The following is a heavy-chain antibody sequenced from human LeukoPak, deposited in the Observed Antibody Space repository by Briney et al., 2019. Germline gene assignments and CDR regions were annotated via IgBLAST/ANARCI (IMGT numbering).Heavy chain of an antibody. Sequence: SGESLKISCKGSGYTFSSYWIGWVRQMPGKGLEWMGIVYPGDSDTRYSPSLQGQVTISVDTSIGTAYLQWSSLKASDTAIYYCARQNDFRLDYWGQGTLVTVSS. V-gene: IGHV5-51*01. D-gene: IGHD3-3*01. CDR1: GYTFSSYW. CDR2: VYPGDSDT. J-gene: IGHJ4*02. CDR3: ARQNDFRLDY.